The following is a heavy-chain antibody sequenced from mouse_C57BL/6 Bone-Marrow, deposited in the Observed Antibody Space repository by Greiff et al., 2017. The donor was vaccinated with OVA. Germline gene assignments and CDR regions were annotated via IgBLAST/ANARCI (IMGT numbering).Heavy chain of an antibody. J-gene: IGHJ2*01. CDR2: IYPRSGNT. CDR1: GYTFTSYG. Sequence: VQGVESGAELARPGASVKLSCKASGYTFTSYGISWVKQRTGQGLEWIGEIYPRSGNTYYNEKFKGKATLTADKSSSTAYMELRSLTSEDSAVYFCARRQYYYGSSQYYFDYWGQGTTLTVSS. D-gene: IGHD1-1*01. CDR3: ARRQYYYGSSQYYFDY. V-gene: IGHV1-81*01.